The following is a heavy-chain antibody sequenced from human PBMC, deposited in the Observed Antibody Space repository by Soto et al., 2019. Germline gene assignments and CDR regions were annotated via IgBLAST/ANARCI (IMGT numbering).Heavy chain of an antibody. CDR2: ISSSSSFI. Sequence: EVQMVEAGGGLVKPGGSLRLSCEVSGFSFSNYRMKWVRQAPGKGLEWVSSISSSSSFIYYAESVKGRFIISRDNAKNSLYLQMNSLIVEDTAVYYCARDLFDSWGQGTLVTVSS. CDR3: ARDLFDS. CDR1: GFSFSNYR. V-gene: IGHV3-21*01. J-gene: IGHJ4*02.